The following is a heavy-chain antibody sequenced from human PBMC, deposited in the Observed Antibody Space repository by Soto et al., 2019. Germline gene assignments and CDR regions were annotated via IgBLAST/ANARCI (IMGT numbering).Heavy chain of an antibody. V-gene: IGHV5-51*01. Sequence: GESLKISCKGSGYSFTNYWIGWVRQMPGKGLEWMGIIYPGDSDTRYSPSFQGQVTISADKSISTAYLQWSSLKASDTAMYYCARFPASPRRSSSFYLNYYGMDVWGQGTTVTVS. D-gene: IGHD6-13*01. CDR1: GYSFTNYW. CDR3: ARFPASPRRSSSFYLNYYGMDV. J-gene: IGHJ6*02. CDR2: IYPGDSDT.